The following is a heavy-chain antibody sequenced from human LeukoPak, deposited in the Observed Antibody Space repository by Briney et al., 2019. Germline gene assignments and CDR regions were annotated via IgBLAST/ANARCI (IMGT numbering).Heavy chain of an antibody. V-gene: IGHV4-30-4*08. Sequence: SETLSLTCTVSGGSISSGDYYWSWIRQPPGKGLEWIGYIYYSGSTYYNPSLKSRVTISVDTSKNQFSLKLSSVTAADTAVYYCARDLEDIVVVPAAKIVAPNRRSSWYGYAFDIWGQGTMVTVAS. D-gene: IGHD2-2*01. CDR2: IYYSGST. CDR1: GGSISSGDYY. CDR3: ARDLEDIVVVPAAKIVAPNRRSSWYGYAFDI. J-gene: IGHJ3*02.